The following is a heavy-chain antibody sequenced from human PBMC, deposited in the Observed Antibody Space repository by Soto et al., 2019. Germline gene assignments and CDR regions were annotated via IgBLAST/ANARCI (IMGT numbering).Heavy chain of an antibody. CDR3: TTNREEDTVMIKGIDV. J-gene: IGHJ6*02. CDR1: GYSLTDHY. V-gene: IGHV1-2*04. D-gene: IGHD3-16*01. CDR2: ISANSGGR. Sequence: QVQLVQSGAEVKKPGASVKVSCKASGYSLTDHYISWVRQAPGQGLEWIGWISANSGGRNIAQKLQGWVTLTRDTSINTVYMAMTRLTSDDTAVYYCTTNREEDTVMIKGIDVWGQGTTVIVSS.